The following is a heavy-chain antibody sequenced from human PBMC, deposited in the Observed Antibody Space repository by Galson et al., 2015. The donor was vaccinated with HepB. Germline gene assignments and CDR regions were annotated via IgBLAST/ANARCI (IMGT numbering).Heavy chain of an antibody. D-gene: IGHD2-15*01. Sequence: SLRLSCAASGLTVSSNYMSWVRQAPGKGLEWVSVIYSGGSTYYADSVKGRFTISRDNSKNTLYLQMNSLRAEDTAVYYCARDRPLRIGRSAFDIWGQGTMVTVSS. CDR3: ARDRPLRIGRSAFDI. J-gene: IGHJ3*02. V-gene: IGHV3-66*01. CDR2: IYSGGST. CDR1: GLTVSSNY.